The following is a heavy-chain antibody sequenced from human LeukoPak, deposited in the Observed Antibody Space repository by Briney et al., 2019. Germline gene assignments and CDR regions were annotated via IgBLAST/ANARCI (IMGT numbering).Heavy chain of an antibody. CDR2: IRYDGSNK. CDR3: AKGPNREFYFDY. D-gene: IGHD2-8*01. V-gene: IGHV3-30*02. Sequence: PGRSLRLSCAASGFTFSSYGMHWVRQAPGKGLEWVAFIRYDGSNKYYADSVKGRFTISRDNSKNTLYLQMNSLRAEDTAVYYCAKGPNREFYFDYWGQGTLVTVSS. J-gene: IGHJ4*02. CDR1: GFTFSSYG.